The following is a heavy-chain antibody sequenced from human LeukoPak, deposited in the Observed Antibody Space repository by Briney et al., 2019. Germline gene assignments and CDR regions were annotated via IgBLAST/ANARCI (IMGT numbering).Heavy chain of an antibody. CDR1: GFTFSTSW. CDR2: IKHDGSEK. V-gene: IGHV3-7*04. D-gene: IGHD2-15*01. J-gene: IGHJ4*02. Sequence: GGSLRLSCAASGFTFSTSWMSWVRQAPGKGLEWVANIKHDGSEKYYLDSVKGRFTISRDNAKNSLYLQMNGLRAEDTAVYYCARDSWSLFDYWGQGTLVTVSS. CDR3: ARDSWSLFDY.